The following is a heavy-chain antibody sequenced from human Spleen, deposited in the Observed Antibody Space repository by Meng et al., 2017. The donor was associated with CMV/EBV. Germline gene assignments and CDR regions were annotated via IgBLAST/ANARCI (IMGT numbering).Heavy chain of an antibody. J-gene: IGHJ4*02. CDR3: VKDIGSGYDFWSGYSHFDY. CDR2: VSWNSAII. V-gene: IGHV3-9*03. Sequence: SLKISCAASGFTFEDYAMHWVRQPPGKGLEWVSCVSWNSAIIDYADSVRGRFTVSRDNAKNSLYLQMNSLRTEDMALYYCVKDIGSGYDFWSGYSHFDYWGQGVLVTVSS. D-gene: IGHD3-3*01. CDR1: GFTFEDYA.